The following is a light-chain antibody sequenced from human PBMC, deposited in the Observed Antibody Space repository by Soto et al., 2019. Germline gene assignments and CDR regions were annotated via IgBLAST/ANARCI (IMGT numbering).Light chain of an antibody. V-gene: IGKV1-5*01. CDR2: DAS. CDR1: QSISSW. Sequence: DLQMTQSPSTLSASVGDRVTITCRASQSISSWLAWYQQKPGKAPKLLSYDASSLESGVPSRFSGSGSGTEFTLTISSLQPDDFASYYCQQYNCYPPTFGQGTKVEIK. CDR3: QQYNCYPPT. J-gene: IGKJ1*01.